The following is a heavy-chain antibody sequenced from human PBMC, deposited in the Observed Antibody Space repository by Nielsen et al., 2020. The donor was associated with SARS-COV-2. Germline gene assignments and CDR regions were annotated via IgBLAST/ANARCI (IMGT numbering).Heavy chain of an antibody. V-gene: IGHV3-73*01. Sequence: GGSLRLSCAASGFTFSGSAMHWVRQASGKGLEWVGRIRSKANSYATAYAASVKGRFTISRDDSKNTAYLQMNSLKTEDTAVYYCTTDGPRLAPAARYYYYGMDVWGQGTTVTVSS. CDR3: TTDGPRLAPAARYYYYGMDV. CDR2: IRSKANSYAT. CDR1: GFTFSGSA. J-gene: IGHJ6*02. D-gene: IGHD2-2*01.